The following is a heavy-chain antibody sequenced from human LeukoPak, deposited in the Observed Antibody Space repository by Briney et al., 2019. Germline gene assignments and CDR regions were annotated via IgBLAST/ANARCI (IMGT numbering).Heavy chain of an antibody. V-gene: IGHV3-48*04. CDR1: GFTFSSYS. Sequence: GGSLRLSCAASGFTFSSYSMNWVRQAPGKGLEWVSYISSSSSTIYYADSVKGRFTISRDNAKNSLYLQMNSLRAEDTAVYYCARITESIAARPDYYYYYYMDVWGKGTTVTVSS. J-gene: IGHJ6*03. D-gene: IGHD6-6*01. CDR2: ISSSSSTI. CDR3: ARITESIAARPDYYYYYYMDV.